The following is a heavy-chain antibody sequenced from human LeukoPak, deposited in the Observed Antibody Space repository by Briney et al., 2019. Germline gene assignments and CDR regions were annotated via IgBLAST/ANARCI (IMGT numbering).Heavy chain of an antibody. CDR2: IYSGGDT. CDR3: ARVGAVGVNNWFDP. Sequence: GGSLRLSCAASGLSVSSNFMIWVRQAPGKGLEWVSVIYSGGDTYYADSVEGRFTISRDNSKNTLFLQMNSLRVEDTAVYHCARVGAVGVNNWFDPWGQGTLVTVSS. J-gene: IGHJ5*02. D-gene: IGHD1-26*01. V-gene: IGHV3-53*01. CDR1: GLSVSSNF.